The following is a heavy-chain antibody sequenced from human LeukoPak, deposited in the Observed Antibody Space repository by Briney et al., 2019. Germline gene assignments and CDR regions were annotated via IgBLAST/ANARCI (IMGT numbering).Heavy chain of an antibody. V-gene: IGHV1-58*02. J-gene: IGHJ4*02. Sequence: GASVKVSCKASGFTFTSSAMQWVRQARGQRLEWIGWIVVGSGNTNYAQKFQERVTITRDMSTSTAYMELSSLRSEDTAVYYCAADKGDPYDSSGYSFWGQGTLVTVSS. CDR1: GFTFTSSA. CDR3: AADKGDPYDSSGYSF. CDR2: IVVGSGNT. D-gene: IGHD3-22*01.